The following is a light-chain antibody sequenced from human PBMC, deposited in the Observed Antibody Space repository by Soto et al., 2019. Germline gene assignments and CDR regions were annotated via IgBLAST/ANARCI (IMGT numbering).Light chain of an antibody. V-gene: IGLV4-69*01. CDR1: SGHSSYA. J-gene: IGLJ2*01. CDR3: QTSGAGIVV. CDR2: RNSDGSH. Sequence: QLVLTQSPSASASLGASVKLTCTLSSGHSSYAIAWHQQQPEKGPRYLMKRNSDGSHSKGDGIPDRLSGSSSGAERYHTIFLPQSEDDADYYCQTSGAGIVVFAGGTKLTVL.